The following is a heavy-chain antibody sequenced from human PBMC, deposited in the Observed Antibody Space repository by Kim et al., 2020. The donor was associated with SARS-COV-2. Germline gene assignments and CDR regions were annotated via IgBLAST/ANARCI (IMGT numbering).Heavy chain of an antibody. Sequence: GGSLRLSCAASGFTFSSYAMHWVRQAPGKGLEWVAVISYDGSNKYYADSVKGRFTISRDNSKNTLYLQMNSLRAEDTAVYYCARGWYSSSSAAFDIWGQGTMVTVSS. J-gene: IGHJ3*02. D-gene: IGHD6-6*01. CDR2: ISYDGSNK. V-gene: IGHV3-30*04. CDR1: GFTFSSYA. CDR3: ARGWYSSSSAAFDI.